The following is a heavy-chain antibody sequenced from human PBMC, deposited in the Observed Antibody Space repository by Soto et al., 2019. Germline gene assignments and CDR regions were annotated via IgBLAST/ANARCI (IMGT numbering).Heavy chain of an antibody. CDR2: ISAYDGKT. CDR1: GYTFTSYG. V-gene: IGHV1-18*01. Sequence: ASVKVSCKASGYTFTSYGISWVRQAPGQGLEWMGWISAYDGKTNYAQKLQGRVTMTEDTSTDTAYMELSSLRSEDTAVYYCATWMITFGGLWAFDYWGQGTLVTVSS. CDR3: ATWMITFGGLWAFDY. J-gene: IGHJ4*02. D-gene: IGHD3-16*01.